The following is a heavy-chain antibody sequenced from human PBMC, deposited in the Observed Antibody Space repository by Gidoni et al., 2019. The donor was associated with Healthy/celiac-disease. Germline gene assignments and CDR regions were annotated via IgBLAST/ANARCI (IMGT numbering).Heavy chain of an antibody. V-gene: IGHV3-21*01. Sequence: EVQLVESGGGLVKPGGSLRLCCAASGFTFSSYSMNWVRQGPGKGLEWVSSISSSSSYIYYADSVKGRFTISRDNAKNSLYLQMNSLRAEDTAVYYCARGGEGSSWSPPDYWGQGTLVTVSS. J-gene: IGHJ4*02. CDR1: GFTFSSYS. CDR2: ISSSSSYI. D-gene: IGHD6-13*01. CDR3: ARGGEGSSWSPPDY.